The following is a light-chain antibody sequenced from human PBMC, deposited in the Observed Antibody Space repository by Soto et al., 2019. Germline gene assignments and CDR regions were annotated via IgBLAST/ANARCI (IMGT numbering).Light chain of an antibody. Sequence: QSVLTQPASVSVSPGQSITISCTGTSSDAGGYNYVSWYQQHPGKAPKFMIYDVSNRPSGVSNRLSGSKSGNTASLTISGLQAEDEADYYCTSYTTSNTRQIVFGTGTKVTVL. CDR3: TSYTTSNTRQIV. CDR1: SSDAGGYNY. CDR2: DVS. V-gene: IGLV2-14*01. J-gene: IGLJ1*01.